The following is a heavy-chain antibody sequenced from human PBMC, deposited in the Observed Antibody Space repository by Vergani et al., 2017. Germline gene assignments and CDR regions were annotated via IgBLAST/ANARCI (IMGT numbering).Heavy chain of an antibody. D-gene: IGHD2-2*01. J-gene: IGHJ3*01. Sequence: EVHLLESGGGQVEAGGSLRLSCVASGFTFSNSAMNWVRQAPGKGLEWVSFVSTGTKSQSYAESVKGRFTISRDSAKNSQYLQMDSLRAEDTAVYYCAREYSSTSGRAFDFWGQGTKVTVSS. CDR3: AREYSSTSGRAFDF. CDR1: GFTFSNSA. CDR2: VSTGTKSQ. V-gene: IGHV3-48*01.